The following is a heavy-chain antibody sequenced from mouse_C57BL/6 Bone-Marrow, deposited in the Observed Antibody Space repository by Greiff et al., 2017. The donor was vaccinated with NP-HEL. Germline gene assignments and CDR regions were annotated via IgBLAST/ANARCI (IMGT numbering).Heavy chain of an antibody. CDR1: GFTFSDYG. J-gene: IGHJ3*01. CDR3: ARQAWFAY. CDR2: ISSGSSTI. V-gene: IGHV5-17*01. Sequence: EVKLVESGGGLVKPGGSLKLSCAASGFTFSDYGMHWVRQAPEKGLEWVAYISSGSSTIYYADTVKGRFTISRDNAKNTLCLQMNSLRSEDTAMYYCARQAWFAYGGQGTLVTVSA.